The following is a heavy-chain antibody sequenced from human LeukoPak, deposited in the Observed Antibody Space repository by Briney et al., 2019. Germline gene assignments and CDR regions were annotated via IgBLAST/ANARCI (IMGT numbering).Heavy chain of an antibody. Sequence: GGSLRLSCAASGFRFSDYYMSWIRQVPGRGLEWLSYISGNTPTIYYADSVKGRFTTSRDNDKNSLYLHMNSLRAEDTAVYYCARDHNNWDYGVIDLWGQGTLVSVSS. CDR1: GFRFSDYY. CDR2: ISGNTPTI. J-gene: IGHJ5*02. D-gene: IGHD1-7*01. V-gene: IGHV3-11*04. CDR3: ARDHNNWDYGVIDL.